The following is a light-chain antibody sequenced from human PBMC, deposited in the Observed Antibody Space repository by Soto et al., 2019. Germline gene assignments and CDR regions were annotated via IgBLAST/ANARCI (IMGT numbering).Light chain of an antibody. CDR1: QSVRSGH. Sequence: ESVLTQSPGTLSLSPGDRATLSCRASQSVRSGHLAWYQQKPGQAPRLVIYDASTRATGMPDRFGGGGSGTDFTLTISRVEPEDFAVYYCHQYGRSASSITFGPGNKVEIK. J-gene: IGKJ3*01. CDR3: HQYGRSASSIT. V-gene: IGKV3-20*01. CDR2: DAS.